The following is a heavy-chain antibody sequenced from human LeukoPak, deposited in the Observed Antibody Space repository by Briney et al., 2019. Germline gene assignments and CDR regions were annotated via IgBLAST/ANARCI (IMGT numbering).Heavy chain of an antibody. V-gene: IGHV4-34*01. Sequence: SETLSLTCGVYGGSFSGYYWSWIRQPPGKGLQWNGKINHSGSTNQNPSLESRLTMSVDSSKNQFSLRLRSVTAADTAVYYCARVRRNILGTTTGAFDAWGQGTMVSVSS. CDR3: ARVRRNILGTTTGAFDA. D-gene: IGHD1-14*01. J-gene: IGHJ3*01. CDR2: INHSGST. CDR1: GGSFSGYY.